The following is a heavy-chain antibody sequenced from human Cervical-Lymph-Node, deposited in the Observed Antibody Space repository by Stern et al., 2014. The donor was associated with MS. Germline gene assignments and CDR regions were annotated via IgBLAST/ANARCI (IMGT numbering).Heavy chain of an antibody. Sequence: QLQLQESGPGLVKPSQTLSLTCTVSGGPISSGTYYWSWIRQPAGKGLEGIGRLYTSGSTDYTSSLKSRVTISVDMSKTQLSLRLTHVTAADTAVYYCARGRNGFGYDSWGQGTLATVSP. CDR3: ARGRNGFGYDS. CDR1: GGPISSGTYY. D-gene: IGHD2-15*01. J-gene: IGHJ4*02. CDR2: LYTSGST. V-gene: IGHV4-61*02.